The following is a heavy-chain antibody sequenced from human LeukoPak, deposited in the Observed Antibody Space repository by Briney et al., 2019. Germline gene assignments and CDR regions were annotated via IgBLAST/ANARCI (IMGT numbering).Heavy chain of an antibody. CDR3: ARAHSSGWPHMFDP. V-gene: IGHV4-59*01. CDR1: GGSISTYS. Sequence: KPSETLSLTCTVSGGSISTYSWTWIRQPPGKGLEWIGNINYSGSTNYNPSLKSRVTISIDTSKNQFSLKVSSVTAADTAVYYCARAHSSGWPHMFDPWGQGTLVTVPS. CDR2: INYSGST. D-gene: IGHD6-19*01. J-gene: IGHJ5*02.